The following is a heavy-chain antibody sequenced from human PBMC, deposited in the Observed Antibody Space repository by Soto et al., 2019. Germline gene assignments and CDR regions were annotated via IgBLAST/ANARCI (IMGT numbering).Heavy chain of an antibody. CDR2: SYSAGSA. V-gene: IGHV3-66*01. D-gene: IGHD6-13*01. Sequence: EVQLVESGGGLVQPGGSLRLSCAASGFTVSSYYMSWVRQAPGKGLEWVSVSYSAGSADFADSVKGRFTISRDNSKNTLYLPMSSLRAEDTAVYYCARVRSSSYHYFDYWGQGTLVTVSS. J-gene: IGHJ4*02. CDR1: GFTVSSYY. CDR3: ARVRSSSYHYFDY.